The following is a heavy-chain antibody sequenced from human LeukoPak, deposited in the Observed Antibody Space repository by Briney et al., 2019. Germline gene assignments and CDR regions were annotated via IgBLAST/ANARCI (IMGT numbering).Heavy chain of an antibody. Sequence: SETLSLTCTVSGYSISSGYYWGWIRQPPGKGLEWIGSIYHSGSTYYNPSLKRRVTISVDTSKNQFSLKLSSVTAADTAVYYCARDYSSSWYFRFDPWGQGTLVTVSS. CDR3: ARDYSSSWYFRFDP. J-gene: IGHJ5*02. CDR2: IYHSGST. CDR1: GYSISSGYY. V-gene: IGHV4-38-2*02. D-gene: IGHD6-13*01.